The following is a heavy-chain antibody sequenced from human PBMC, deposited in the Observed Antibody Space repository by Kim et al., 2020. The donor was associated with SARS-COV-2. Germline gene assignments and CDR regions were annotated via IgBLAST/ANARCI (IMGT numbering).Heavy chain of an antibody. V-gene: IGHV4-34*01. CDR1: GGSFSGYY. Sequence: SETLSLTCAVYGGSFSGYYWGWIRQPPGEGREWFGAINHSGSTSYHPALKSRVTISVYTSKNQCSLKRSSGAAANKGGYYGARAGRQWTGRPGVEYF. CDR2: INHSGST. CDR3: ARAGRQWTGRPGVEYF. J-gene: IGHJ4*01. D-gene: IGHD6-19*01.